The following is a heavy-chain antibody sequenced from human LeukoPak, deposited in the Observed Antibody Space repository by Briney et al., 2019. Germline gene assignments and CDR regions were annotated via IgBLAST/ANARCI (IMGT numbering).Heavy chain of an antibody. D-gene: IGHD2-21*01. Sequence: NPGGSLRLSCAASAITFSDYHMNWVRQAPGKGLEWVAYIGSGYNIHYADSVKGRFTISRDNAKNSLYLQMNSLGAEDSAVYYCVRDRDWAFAYWGQGTLVTVSS. J-gene: IGHJ4*02. V-gene: IGHV3-69-1*01. CDR3: VRDRDWAFAY. CDR2: IGSGYNI. CDR1: AITFSDYH.